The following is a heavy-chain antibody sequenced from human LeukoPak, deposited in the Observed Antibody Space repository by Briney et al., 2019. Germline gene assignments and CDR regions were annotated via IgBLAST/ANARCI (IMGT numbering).Heavy chain of an antibody. J-gene: IGHJ4*02. Sequence: PGGSLRLSCAASGFTFSSYAMSWVRQAPGKGLEWVSVISGSGGSTYYADSVKGRFTISRDNSKKTLCLQMNSLRPEDTAVYFCAKGSRDRDYYDSSGYYHDYWGQGTLVTVSS. V-gene: IGHV3-23*01. D-gene: IGHD3-22*01. CDR1: GFTFSSYA. CDR2: ISGSGGST. CDR3: AKGSRDRDYYDSSGYYHDY.